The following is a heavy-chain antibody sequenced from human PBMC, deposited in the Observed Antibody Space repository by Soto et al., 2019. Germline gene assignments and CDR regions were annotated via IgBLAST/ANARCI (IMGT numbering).Heavy chain of an antibody. J-gene: IGHJ6*02. Sequence: ASVKVSCKASGYTLTSYAMHWVRQAPGQRLEWMGWINAGNGNTKYSQKFQGRVTITRDTSASTAYMELSSLRSEDTAVYYCVRDQGIITGTTDYYGMDVWGQGTTVTVSS. CDR2: INAGNGNT. CDR3: VRDQGIITGTTDYYGMDV. CDR1: GYTLTSYA. D-gene: IGHD1-7*01. V-gene: IGHV1-3*01.